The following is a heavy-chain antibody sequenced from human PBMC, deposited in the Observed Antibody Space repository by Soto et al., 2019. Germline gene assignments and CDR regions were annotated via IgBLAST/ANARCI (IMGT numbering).Heavy chain of an antibody. V-gene: IGHV4-59*01. CDR2: IYYSGST. Sequence: SETLSLTCTVSGASISSYYWSWIRQPPGKGLEWIGYIYYSGSTNYNPSLKSRVTISVDTSKNQFSLKLSSVTAAYTAVYYCARRYGGNFDYWGQGTLVTVS. CDR1: GASISSYY. CDR3: ARRYGGNFDY. J-gene: IGHJ4*02. D-gene: IGHD1-26*01.